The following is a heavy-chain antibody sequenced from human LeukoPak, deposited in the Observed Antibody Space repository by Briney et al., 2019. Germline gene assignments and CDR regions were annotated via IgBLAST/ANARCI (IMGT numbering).Heavy chain of an antibody. V-gene: IGHV1-2*02. D-gene: IGHD6-19*01. CDR3: ARDAGSRGCIAY. CDR2: INPNSGGT. J-gene: IGHJ4*02. CDR1: GYTFTLYN. Sequence: ASVTVSFTSSGYTFTLYNMHWVRQAPGQGLEWMGWINPNSGGTNYAQKFQGRVTMTRDTSISTAYMELSRLSSDDTAVYYCARDAGSRGCIAYWGQGNLITVSS.